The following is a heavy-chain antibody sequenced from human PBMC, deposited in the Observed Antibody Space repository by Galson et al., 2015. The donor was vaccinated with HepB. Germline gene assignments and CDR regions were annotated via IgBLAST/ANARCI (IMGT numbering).Heavy chain of an antibody. D-gene: IGHD6-19*01. CDR1: GGTFSSYA. Sequence: SVKVSCKASGGTFSSYAISWVRQAPGQGLEWMGGIIPIFGTANYAQKFQGRVTITADESTSTAYMELSSLRSEDTAVYYCARDRAHSSGWHPNWFDPWGQGTLVTVSS. CDR2: IIPIFGTA. J-gene: IGHJ5*02. V-gene: IGHV1-69*13. CDR3: ARDRAHSSGWHPNWFDP.